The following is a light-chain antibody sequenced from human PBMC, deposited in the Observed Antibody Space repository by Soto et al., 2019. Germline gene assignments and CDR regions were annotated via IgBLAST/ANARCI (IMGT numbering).Light chain of an antibody. V-gene: IGKV3-15*01. Sequence: IVLTQSPDTLSLSPGERATLSCRASQSVSSNLVWYQQKPGQAPRLLIYETSTRATGVPARFSGSGSGTEFTLTISSLQSEDFAVYYCQQYNDWPPYTFGQGTKVDI. CDR2: ETS. CDR3: QQYNDWPPYT. J-gene: IGKJ1*01. CDR1: QSVSSN.